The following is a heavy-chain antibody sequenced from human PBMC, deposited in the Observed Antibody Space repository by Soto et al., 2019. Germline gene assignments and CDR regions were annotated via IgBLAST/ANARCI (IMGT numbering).Heavy chain of an antibody. V-gene: IGHV3-21*01. J-gene: IGHJ4*02. D-gene: IGHD7-27*01. CDR3: ARETGEPYYFDY. CDR2: ISSSSSYI. CDR1: GFTFSSYS. Sequence: GGSLRLSCAASGFTFSSYSMNWVRQAPGKGLEWVSSISSSSSYIYYADSVKGRFTISRDNAKNSLYLQMNSLRAEDTAVYYCARETGEPYYFDYWGQGTLVTVSS.